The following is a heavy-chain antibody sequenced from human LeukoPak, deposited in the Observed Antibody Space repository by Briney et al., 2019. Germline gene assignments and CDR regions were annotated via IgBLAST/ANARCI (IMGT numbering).Heavy chain of an antibody. D-gene: IGHD3-10*01. Sequence: PGGSLRLSCAASGFTVSSNYMSWVRQAPGKGLEWVSVIYSGGSTYYADSVKGRFTISRDNSKNTLYLQMNSLRAEDTAVYYCARDLRRGSGPYYYYGMDVWGQGTTVTVSS. CDR1: GFTVSSNY. J-gene: IGHJ6*02. V-gene: IGHV3-53*01. CDR3: ARDLRRGSGPYYYYGMDV. CDR2: IYSGGST.